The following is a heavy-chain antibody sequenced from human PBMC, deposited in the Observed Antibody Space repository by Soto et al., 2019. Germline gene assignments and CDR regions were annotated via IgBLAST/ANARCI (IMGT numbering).Heavy chain of an antibody. CDR2: MNPNSGNT. CDR3: ARGGRYPKSSFYYGTDV. J-gene: IGHJ6*02. D-gene: IGHD1-20*01. Sequence: AASVKVSCKASGYTFTSYDINWVRQATGQGLEWMGWMNPNSGNTGYAQKFQGRVTMTRNTSISTAYMELSSLRSEDTAVYYCARGGRYPKSSFYYGTDVWGQGTTVTV. V-gene: IGHV1-8*01. CDR1: GYTFTSYD.